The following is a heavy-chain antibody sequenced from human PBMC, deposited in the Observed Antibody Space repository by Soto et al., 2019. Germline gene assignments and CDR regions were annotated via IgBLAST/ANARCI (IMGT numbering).Heavy chain of an antibody. Sequence: QVQLQQWGAGLLKPSETLSLTCAVYGGFVSSGSYYWSSIRQPTGKGLEWIGEMSHSGGTHFNTSPKSRVTISVDTSKNQFSLKMSSVSVADTALYYCSRVERGTATTVVDAFDIWGPGTMVTVSS. CDR1: GGFVSSGSYY. CDR3: SRVERGTATTVVDAFDI. CDR2: MSHSGGT. D-gene: IGHD1-7*01. V-gene: IGHV4-34*01. J-gene: IGHJ3*02.